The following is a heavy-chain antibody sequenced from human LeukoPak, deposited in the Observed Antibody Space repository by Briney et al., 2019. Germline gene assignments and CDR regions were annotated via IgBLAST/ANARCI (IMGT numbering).Heavy chain of an antibody. CDR2: IYSDNT. Sequence: GGSLRLSCTVSGFTVSSNSMSWVRQAPGKGLEWVSFIYSDNTHYSDSVKGRFTISRDNSKNTLYLQMNSLRAEDKAVYYCARRAGAYSHPYDYWGQGTLVTVSS. CDR3: ARRAGAYSHPYDY. J-gene: IGHJ4*02. D-gene: IGHD4/OR15-4a*01. CDR1: GFTVSSNS. V-gene: IGHV3-53*01.